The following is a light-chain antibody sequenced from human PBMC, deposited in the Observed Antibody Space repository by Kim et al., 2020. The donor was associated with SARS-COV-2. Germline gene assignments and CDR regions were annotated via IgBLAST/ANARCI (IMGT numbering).Light chain of an antibody. CDR2: GAS. Sequence: SITPGETATLSCRASQTISSNLAWYQQKPSQAPKLLIYGASTRATGIPARFSGSGSGTEFTLTISSLQSEDFAVYYCQQYNNWLYSFGQGTKLEI. J-gene: IGKJ2*03. CDR1: QTISSN. V-gene: IGKV3-15*01. CDR3: QQYNNWLYS.